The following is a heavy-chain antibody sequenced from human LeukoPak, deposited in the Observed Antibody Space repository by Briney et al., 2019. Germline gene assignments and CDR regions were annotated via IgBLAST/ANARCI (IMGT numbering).Heavy chain of an antibody. J-gene: IGHJ4*02. V-gene: IGHV1-18*01. D-gene: IGHD6-19*01. CDR2: ISAYNGNT. CDR1: GYTFTSYG. CDR3: ARVVLRIAVAGTEDY. Sequence: ASVKVSCKASGYTFTSYGISWVRQAPGQGLEWMGWISAYNGNTNYARKLQGRVTMTTDTSTSTAYMELRSLRSDDTAVYYCARVVLRIAVAGTEDYWGQGTLVTVSS.